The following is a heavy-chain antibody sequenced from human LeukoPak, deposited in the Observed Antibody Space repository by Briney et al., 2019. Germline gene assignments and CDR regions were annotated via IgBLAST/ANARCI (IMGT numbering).Heavy chain of an antibody. J-gene: IGHJ5*02. Sequence: GGSLRLSCAASGFTFSSYAMSWVRQAPGKGLEWVSVVSGSGGSTYNADSVKGRLTISRDNSKNTLYLQMNSLRAEDTAVYYCARDNWRNIAAAGYNWFDPWGQGTLVTVSS. CDR3: ARDNWRNIAAAGYNWFDP. V-gene: IGHV3-23*01. CDR2: VSGSGGST. CDR1: GFTFSSYA. D-gene: IGHD6-13*01.